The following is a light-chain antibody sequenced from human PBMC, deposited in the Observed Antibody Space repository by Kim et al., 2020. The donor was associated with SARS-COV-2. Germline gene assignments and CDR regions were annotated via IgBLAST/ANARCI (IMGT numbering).Light chain of an antibody. CDR2: QDT. V-gene: IGLV3-1*01. CDR3: QAWDSSTAGGV. Sequence: SYELTQPPSVSVSPGQTASITCSGDKLGDKYACWYQQKPGQSPVLVIYQDTKRPSGIPARFPGSNSGNTATLTISGTQAMDEADYYCQAWDSSTAGGVFG. CDR1: KLGDKY. J-gene: IGLJ2*01.